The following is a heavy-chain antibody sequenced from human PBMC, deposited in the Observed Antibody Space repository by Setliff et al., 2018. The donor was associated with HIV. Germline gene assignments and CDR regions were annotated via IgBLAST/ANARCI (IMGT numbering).Heavy chain of an antibody. CDR1: GDIFSRYG. CDR3: ARDGGYSGHQWFGDAFDI. V-gene: IGHV1-69*13. Sequence: GASVKVSCKASGDIFSRYGISWVRQAPGQGLEWMGGIIPIYGTANSAQKLQGRVTITADESTSTAYTELSTLRSEDTAVYFCARDGGYSGHQWFGDAFDIWGQGTMVTVSS. J-gene: IGHJ3*02. D-gene: IGHD5-12*01. CDR2: IIPIYGTA.